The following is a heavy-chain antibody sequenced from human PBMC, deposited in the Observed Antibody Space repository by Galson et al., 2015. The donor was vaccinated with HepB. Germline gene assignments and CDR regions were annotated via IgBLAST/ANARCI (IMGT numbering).Heavy chain of an antibody. CDR2: IYTSGST. J-gene: IGHJ3*02. CDR3: ARKSGYYAFDI. CDR1: GGSISSGSYY. V-gene: IGHV4-61*02. Sequence: TLSLTCTVSGGSISSGSYYWSWIRQPAGKGLEWIGRIYTSGSTNYNPSLKSRVTMSVDTSKNQFSLKLSSVTAADTAVYYCARKSGYYAFDIWGQGTMVTVSS. D-gene: IGHD3-22*01.